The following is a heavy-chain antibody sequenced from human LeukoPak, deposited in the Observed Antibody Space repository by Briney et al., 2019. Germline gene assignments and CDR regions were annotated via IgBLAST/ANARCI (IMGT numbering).Heavy chain of an antibody. CDR3: AKDSKAVTGTGNIDY. J-gene: IGHJ4*02. Sequence: GGSLRLSCAASGFTFDDYGMSWVRPAPGKGLEWVSGINWNGGSTGYADSVKGRFTISRDNAKNSLYLQMNSLRAQDTALYYCAKDSKAVTGTGNIDYWGQGTLVTVSS. D-gene: IGHD6-19*01. CDR2: INWNGGST. CDR1: GFTFDDYG. V-gene: IGHV3-20*04.